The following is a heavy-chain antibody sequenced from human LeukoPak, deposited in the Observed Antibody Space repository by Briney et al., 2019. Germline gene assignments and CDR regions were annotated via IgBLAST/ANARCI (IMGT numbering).Heavy chain of an antibody. V-gene: IGHV4-39*07. J-gene: IGHJ5*02. CDR2: IYYSGST. CDR1: GGSISSSSYY. CDR3: AREASDNSGVSDWFDP. D-gene: IGHD4-23*01. Sequence: SETLSLTCTVSGGSISSSSYYWGWIRQPPGKGLEWIGSIYYSGSTYYNPSLKSRVTISVDTSKNQFSLKLSSVTAADTAVYYCAREASDNSGVSDWFDPWGQGTLVTVSS.